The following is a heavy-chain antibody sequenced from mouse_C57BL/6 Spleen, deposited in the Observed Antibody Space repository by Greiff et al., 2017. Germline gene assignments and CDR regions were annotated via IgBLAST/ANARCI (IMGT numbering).Heavy chain of an antibody. CDR1: GFTFSSYA. V-gene: IGHV5-4*01. CDR3: ARDERLRRGGDFGY. D-gene: IGHD2-4*01. CDR2: ISDGGSYT. Sequence: EVKLVESGGGLVKPGGSLKLSCAASGFTFSSYAMSWVRQTPEKRLEWVATISDGGSYTYYPDNVKGRFTISRDNAKNNLYLQMSHLKSEATAMYYCARDERLRRGGDFGYWGQGTTLTVSS. J-gene: IGHJ2*01.